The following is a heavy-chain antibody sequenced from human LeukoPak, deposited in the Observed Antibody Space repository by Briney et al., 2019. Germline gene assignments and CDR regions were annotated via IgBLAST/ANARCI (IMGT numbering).Heavy chain of an antibody. V-gene: IGHV4-59*01. Sequence: SETLSLTSTVSGGSISSNYWSWIRQPPGKGLEWIGYIYYSGSTSYNPSLTSRVTISVDTSNNQFSLKLSSVTAADTAVYYCARLTLYSYGNLDYWGQGALVTVSS. D-gene: IGHD5-18*01. CDR3: ARLTLYSYGNLDY. J-gene: IGHJ4*02. CDR2: IYYSGST. CDR1: GGSISSNY.